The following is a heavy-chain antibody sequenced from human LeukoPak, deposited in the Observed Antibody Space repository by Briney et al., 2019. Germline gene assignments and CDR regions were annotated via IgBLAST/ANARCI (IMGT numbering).Heavy chain of an antibody. CDR2: INAGNGNT. CDR1: GYTFTSYA. V-gene: IGHV1-3*01. Sequence: ASVKVSCKASGYTFTSYAMHWVRQAPGQSLEWMGWINAGNGNTKYSQKFQGRVTITRDTSASTAYMELSSLRSEDTAVYYCARDNVSGYYPLYYFDYWGQGTLVTVSS. D-gene: IGHD2-21*01. CDR3: ARDNVSGYYPLYYFDY. J-gene: IGHJ4*02.